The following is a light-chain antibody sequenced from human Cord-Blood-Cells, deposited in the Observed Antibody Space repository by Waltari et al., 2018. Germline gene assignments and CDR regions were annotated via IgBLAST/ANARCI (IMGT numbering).Light chain of an antibody. CDR1: QSIGSY. J-gene: IGKJ3*01. CDR2: AAS. Sequence: IQMTTPPSSLSASVGDRVTITCRASQSIGSYLNWYQQEPGNAPKLLIYAASSLQSGVPSRFSGSGSGTDFTLTISSLQPEDFATYYCQQSYSTPFTFGPGTKVDIK. CDR3: QQSYSTPFT. V-gene: IGKV1-39*01.